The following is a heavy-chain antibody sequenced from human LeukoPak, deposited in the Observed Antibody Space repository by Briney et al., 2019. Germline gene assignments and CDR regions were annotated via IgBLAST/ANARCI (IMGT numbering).Heavy chain of an antibody. Sequence: PGGSLRLSCAASGFTFSSYWMHWVRQAAGKGLVWVSRINSDGSSTSYADSVKGRFTISRDNAKNTLYLQMNSLRAEDTAVYYCARGGGYCSGGSCYLGTRPDYWGQGTLVTVSS. V-gene: IGHV3-74*01. CDR3: ARGGGYCSGGSCYLGTRPDY. CDR1: GFTFSSYW. J-gene: IGHJ4*02. D-gene: IGHD2-15*01. CDR2: INSDGSST.